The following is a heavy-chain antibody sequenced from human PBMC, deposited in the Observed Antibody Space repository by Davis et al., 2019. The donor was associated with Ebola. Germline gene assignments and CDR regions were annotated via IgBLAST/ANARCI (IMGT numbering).Heavy chain of an antibody. CDR3: ARKGGSRPNDAFDI. V-gene: IGHV3-13*01. J-gene: IGHJ3*02. CDR1: ALHFRSFT. Sequence: GESLKISCAASALHFRSFTFYSVPPIPGQVLAWVATLEIGCEISYHGSVKGRFTISRDNAENSLSLQMNSLRAEDAAVYYCARKGGSRPNDAFDIWGQGTMVTVSS. CDR2: LEIGCEI. D-gene: IGHD1-26*01.